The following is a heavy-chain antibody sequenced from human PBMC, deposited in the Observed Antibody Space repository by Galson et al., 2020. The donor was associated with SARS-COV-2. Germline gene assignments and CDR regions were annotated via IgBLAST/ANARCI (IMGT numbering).Heavy chain of an antibody. J-gene: IGHJ4*02. CDR2: INPNNGGT. Sequence: ASVKVSCKASGYTFTDYYMHWVRQAPGQGLEWMGWINPNNGGTNYARKFLGRVTMTRDTSISTAYMEVSSLIADDSAVYFCARDSSERDGNLIVLVPFDYWGQGTLVTVSS. CDR1: GYTFTDYY. CDR3: ARDSSERDGNLIVLVPFDY. V-gene: IGHV1-2*02. D-gene: IGHD3-22*01.